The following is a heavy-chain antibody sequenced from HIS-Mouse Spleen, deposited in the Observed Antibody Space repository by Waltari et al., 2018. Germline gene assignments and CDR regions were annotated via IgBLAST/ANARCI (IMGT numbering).Heavy chain of an antibody. V-gene: IGHV4-39*07. CDR3: AREIPYSSSWYDWYFDL. CDR2: IYYSGST. J-gene: IGHJ2*01. Sequence: QLQLQDSGPGLVKPSETLSLTCTVSGGSISSSSYFWAWIRQPPGKGLEVIGSIYYSGSTYYNPSLKSRVTISVDTSKNQFSLKLSSVTAADTAVYYCAREIPYSSSWYDWYFDLWGRGTLVTVSS. CDR1: GGSISSSSYF. D-gene: IGHD6-13*01.